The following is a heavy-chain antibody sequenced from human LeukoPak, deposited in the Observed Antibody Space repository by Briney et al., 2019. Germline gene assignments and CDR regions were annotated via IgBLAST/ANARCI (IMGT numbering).Heavy chain of an antibody. CDR3: ARRSYCGGDCYGSDAFDI. CDR2: ISWNSGSI. D-gene: IGHD2-21*02. J-gene: IGHJ3*02. V-gene: IGHV3-9*01. Sequence: GRSLRLSCAASGFTFDDYAMHWVRQAPGKGLEWVSGISWNSGSIGYADSVKGRFTISRDNAKNSLYLQMNSLRAEDTAVYYCARRSYCGGDCYGSDAFDIWGQGTMVTVSS. CDR1: GFTFDDYA.